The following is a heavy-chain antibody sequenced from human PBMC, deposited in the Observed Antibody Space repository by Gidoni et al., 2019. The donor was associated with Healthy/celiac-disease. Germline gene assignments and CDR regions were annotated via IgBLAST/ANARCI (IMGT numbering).Heavy chain of an antibody. V-gene: IGHV3-30-3*01. Sequence: QVQLVESGGGVVQPGRSLRLSCAASGFTFSSYAMHWVRQAPGKGLEWVAVISYDGSNKYYADSVKGRFTISRDNSKNTLYLKMNSLRAEDTAVYYCARASYDSSGYYPDYWGQGTLVTVSS. CDR1: GFTFSSYA. CDR2: ISYDGSNK. D-gene: IGHD3-22*01. J-gene: IGHJ4*02. CDR3: ARASYDSSGYYPDY.